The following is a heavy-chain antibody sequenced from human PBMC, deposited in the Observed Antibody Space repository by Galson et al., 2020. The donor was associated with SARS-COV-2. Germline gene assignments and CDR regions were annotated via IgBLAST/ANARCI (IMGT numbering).Heavy chain of an antibody. CDR2: ISSSSSYI. Sequence: GGSLRPSCAASGFTFSSYSMNWVRQAPGKGLEWVSSISSSSSYIYYADSVKGRFTISRDNAKNSLYLQMNSLRAEDTAVYYCARDLSSGWYNYFDYWGQGTLVTVSS. V-gene: IGHV3-21*01. J-gene: IGHJ4*02. CDR1: GFTFSSYS. D-gene: IGHD6-19*01. CDR3: ARDLSSGWYNYFDY.